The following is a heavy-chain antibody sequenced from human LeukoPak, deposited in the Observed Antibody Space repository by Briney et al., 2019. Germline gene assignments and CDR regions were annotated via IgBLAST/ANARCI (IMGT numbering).Heavy chain of an antibody. Sequence: GGSLRLSCAASGFTFGSYAMYWVRQAPGKGLEWVSGIFGSGGSAHYADSVKGRFTVSRDNSKNMLYLQMNSLGADDTAVYYCARRPVATIKGYFDSWGQGALVTVSS. CDR2: IFGSGGSA. CDR3: ARRPVATIKGYFDS. V-gene: IGHV3-23*01. D-gene: IGHD5-24*01. J-gene: IGHJ4*02. CDR1: GFTFGSYA.